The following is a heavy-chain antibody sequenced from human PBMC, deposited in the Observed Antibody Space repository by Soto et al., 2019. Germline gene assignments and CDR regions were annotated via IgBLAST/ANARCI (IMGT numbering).Heavy chain of an antibody. CDR2: ISITGDYI. CDR3: ARDSRGRMRGIMRGIVGMDV. J-gene: IGHJ6*02. CDR1: RFTFSAFS. V-gene: IGHV3-21*02. D-gene: IGHD3-10*01. Sequence: EVQLVESGGGLVKSGGSLRLSCVASRFTFSAFSMNWVRQAPGKGLEWVSSISITGDYIYYADSVMGRFTISRDNAKNSLSLQMNSLRAEDTAVYYCARDSRGRMRGIMRGIVGMDVWGQGTAVTVSS.